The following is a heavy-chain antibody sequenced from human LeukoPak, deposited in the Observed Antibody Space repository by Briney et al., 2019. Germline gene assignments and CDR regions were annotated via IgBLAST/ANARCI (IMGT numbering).Heavy chain of an antibody. D-gene: IGHD2-15*01. Sequence: GASVPVSCLRAVFTYPVDFFNWGGQAPGQGLEWMGWIGAYNGYTNYAQKFQGRVTMTTDTSTSTAYMDRRSESSDDADVYYDTTDHCRGGYCPAFDYWGQGTLVTVSS. CDR1: VFTYPVDF. CDR2: IGAYNGYT. CDR3: TTDHCRGGYCPAFDY. J-gene: IGHJ4*02. V-gene: IGHV1-18*04.